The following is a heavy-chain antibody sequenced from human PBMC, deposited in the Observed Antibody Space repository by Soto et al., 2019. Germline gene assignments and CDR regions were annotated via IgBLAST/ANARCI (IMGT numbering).Heavy chain of an antibody. J-gene: IGHJ4*02. CDR2: IYYSGST. CDR1: GGSISSGGYY. V-gene: IGHV4-31*03. Sequence: QVQLQESGPGLVKPSQTLSLTCTVSGGSISSGGYYWSWIRQHPGKGLEWIGYIYYSGSTYYNPSLKIRVTISVDTAKNQFSLKLSSVTAADTAVYYCARARSSGWPYFDYWGQGTLVTVSS. D-gene: IGHD6-19*01. CDR3: ARARSSGWPYFDY.